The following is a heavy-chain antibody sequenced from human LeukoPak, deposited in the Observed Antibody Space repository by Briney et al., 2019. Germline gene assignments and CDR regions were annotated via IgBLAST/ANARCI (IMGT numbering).Heavy chain of an antibody. CDR2: IYYSGST. Sequence: SETLSLTCTVSGGSISSYYWSWIRQPPGKGLEWIGYIYYSGSTNYNPSLKSRVTISVDTSKNQFSLKLSSVTAADTAVYYCARVSYVDTAMVDYWGQGTLVTVSS. J-gene: IGHJ4*02. V-gene: IGHV4-59*01. CDR1: GGSISSYY. CDR3: ARVSYVDTAMVDY. D-gene: IGHD5-18*01.